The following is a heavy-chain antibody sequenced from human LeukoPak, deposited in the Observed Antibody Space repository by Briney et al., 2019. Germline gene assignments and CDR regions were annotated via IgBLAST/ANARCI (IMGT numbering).Heavy chain of an antibody. Sequence: GASVKVSCTASGYTFSSYGITWVRQAPGQGLEWMGWISAYNGNTNYAQNLQGRVTMTTDTSTSTAYLELKSLSSDDTAVYYCARASGSYCSSTSCNDAFDIWGQGTMVTVSS. CDR1: GYTFSSYG. D-gene: IGHD2-2*01. V-gene: IGHV1-18*01. J-gene: IGHJ3*02. CDR3: ARASGSYCSSTSCNDAFDI. CDR2: ISAYNGNT.